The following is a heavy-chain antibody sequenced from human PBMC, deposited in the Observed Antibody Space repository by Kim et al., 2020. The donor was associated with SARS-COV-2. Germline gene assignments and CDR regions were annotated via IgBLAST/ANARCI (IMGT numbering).Heavy chain of an antibody. V-gene: IGHV3-7*01. CDR3: AIGMVRGVTARKIKPR. CDR2: IKQDGSEK. J-gene: IGHJ4*02. Sequence: GGSLRLSCAASGFTFSSYWMSWVRQAPGKGLEWVANIKQDGSEKYYVDSVKGRFTISRDNAKNSLYLQMNSLRAEDTAVYYCAIGMVRGVTARKIKPRWGQGTLVTVSS. D-gene: IGHD3-10*01. CDR1: GFTFSSYW.